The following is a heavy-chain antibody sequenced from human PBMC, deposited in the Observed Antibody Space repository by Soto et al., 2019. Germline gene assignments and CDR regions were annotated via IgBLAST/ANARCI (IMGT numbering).Heavy chain of an antibody. CDR1: GFTFDDYA. Sequence: GGSLRLSCAASGFTFDDYAMHWVRQAPWKGLEWVSGISWNSGSIGYADSVKGRFTISRDNAKNSLYLQMNSLRAEDTALYYCAKDLDCSSTSCYGSFGYWGQGTLVTVSS. J-gene: IGHJ4*02. D-gene: IGHD2-2*01. CDR2: ISWNSGSI. CDR3: AKDLDCSSTSCYGSFGY. V-gene: IGHV3-9*01.